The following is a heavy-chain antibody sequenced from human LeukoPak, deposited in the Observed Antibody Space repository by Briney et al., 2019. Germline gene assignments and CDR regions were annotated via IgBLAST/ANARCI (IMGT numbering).Heavy chain of an antibody. Sequence: GGSLRLSCAASGFTFDDYAMHWVRQAPGKGLEWVSGISWNSGSIGYADSVKGRFTISRVNAKNSLYLQMNSLRAEDTAVYYCANSPYSSSLNWFDPWGQGTLVTVSS. CDR3: ANSPYSSSLNWFDP. J-gene: IGHJ5*02. CDR1: GFTFDDYA. D-gene: IGHD6-13*01. V-gene: IGHV3-9*01. CDR2: ISWNSGSI.